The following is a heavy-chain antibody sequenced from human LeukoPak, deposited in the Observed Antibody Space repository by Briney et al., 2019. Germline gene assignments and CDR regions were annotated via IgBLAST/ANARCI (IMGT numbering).Heavy chain of an antibody. V-gene: IGHV3-74*01. CDR2: INSDGSST. Sequence: PGGSLRLSCAASGFTFSSYWMHWVRQAPGKGLVWVSRINSDGSSTSYADSVKGRFTISRDNSKNTLYLQMNSLRAEDTAVYYCASYSSSWYGNWFDPWGQGTLVTVSS. D-gene: IGHD6-13*01. CDR1: GFTFSSYW. J-gene: IGHJ5*02. CDR3: ASYSSSWYGNWFDP.